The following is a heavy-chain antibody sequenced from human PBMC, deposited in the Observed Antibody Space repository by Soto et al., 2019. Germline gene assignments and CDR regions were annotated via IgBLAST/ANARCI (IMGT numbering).Heavy chain of an antibody. CDR3: AKDWQDSGSYYYGTEYFQH. D-gene: IGHD1-26*01. V-gene: IGHV3-23*01. J-gene: IGHJ1*01. Sequence: VALRLSCAASGVTFSSYAMSWVRQAPGKGLEWVSAISGSGGSTYYADSVKGRFTISRDNSKNTLYLQMNSLRAEDTAVYYCAKDWQDSGSYYYGTEYFQHWGQGTLVTV. CDR2: ISGSGGST. CDR1: GVTFSSYA.